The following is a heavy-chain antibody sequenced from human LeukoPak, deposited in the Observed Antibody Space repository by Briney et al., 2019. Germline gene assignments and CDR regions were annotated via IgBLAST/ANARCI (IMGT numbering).Heavy chain of an antibody. V-gene: IGHV1-18*01. Sequence: ASVKVSCKASGYTFTSYGISWVRQAPGQGLEWMGWISAYNGNTNYAQKLQGRVTMTTDTSTSTAYMELRSLRSDDTAVYYCARDTYYYDRSGYYRVWSIDDAFDIWGQGTMVTVSS. CDR3: ARDTYYYDRSGYYRVWSIDDAFDI. J-gene: IGHJ3*02. D-gene: IGHD3-22*01. CDR1: GYTFTSYG. CDR2: ISAYNGNT.